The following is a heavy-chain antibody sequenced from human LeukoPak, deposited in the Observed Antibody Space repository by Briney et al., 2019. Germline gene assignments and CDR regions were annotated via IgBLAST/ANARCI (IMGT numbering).Heavy chain of an antibody. CDR1: GFTFSGYA. Sequence: GGSLRLSCAASGFTFSGYAIHWVRQAPGKGLEWVAVISYDGSNKFYADSVKGRFTISRDNSNNTLYLQMNSLRAEDTAIYYCARITGTIDCSSATCPADYWGQGTLVTVSS. CDR3: ARITGTIDCSSATCPADY. D-gene: IGHD2-2*01. V-gene: IGHV3-30*04. CDR2: ISYDGSNK. J-gene: IGHJ4*02.